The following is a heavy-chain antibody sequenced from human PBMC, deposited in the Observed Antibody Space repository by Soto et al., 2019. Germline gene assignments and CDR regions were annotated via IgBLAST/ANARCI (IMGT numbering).Heavy chain of an antibody. CDR3: ARERARIAGADAFDI. Sequence: GASVKVSCKASGGTISSYAISWVRQAPGQGLEWMGGIIPIFGTANYAQKFQGRVTITADESTSTAYMELSSLRSEDTAVYYCARERARIAGADAFDIWGQGTMVTVSS. CDR1: GGTISSYA. D-gene: IGHD6-13*01. J-gene: IGHJ3*02. V-gene: IGHV1-69*13. CDR2: IIPIFGTA.